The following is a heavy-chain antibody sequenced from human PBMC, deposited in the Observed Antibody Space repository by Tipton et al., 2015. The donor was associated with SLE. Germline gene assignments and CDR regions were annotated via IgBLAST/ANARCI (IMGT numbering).Heavy chain of an antibody. D-gene: IGHD3-10*01. Sequence: TLSLTCTVSGGSISSYYWSRIRQHPGKGLEWIGYIYYSGSTYYNPSLKSRVTTSVDTSKNQFSLKLSSVTAADTAVYYCASTIYGSGSFSFDYWGQGTLVTVSS. CDR1: GGSISSYY. J-gene: IGHJ4*02. V-gene: IGHV4-59*12. CDR2: IYYSGST. CDR3: ASTIYGSGSFSFDY.